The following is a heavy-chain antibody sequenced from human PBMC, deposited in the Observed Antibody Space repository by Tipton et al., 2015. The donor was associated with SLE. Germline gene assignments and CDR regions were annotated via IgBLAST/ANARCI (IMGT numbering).Heavy chain of an antibody. CDR2: IYRSGNT. D-gene: IGHD3-3*01. Sequence: TLSLTCTVSGYSISSGYYWGWIRQPPGKGLEWIGSIYRSGNTFYNPSLKSRLTISVDTSKSHFSLKLTSVTAADTAIYYCARGSRWFDDFWSGYPLGNWFDPWGQGTLVTVSS. V-gene: IGHV4-38-2*02. CDR3: ARGSRWFDDFWSGYPLGNWFDP. CDR1: GYSISSGYY. J-gene: IGHJ5*02.